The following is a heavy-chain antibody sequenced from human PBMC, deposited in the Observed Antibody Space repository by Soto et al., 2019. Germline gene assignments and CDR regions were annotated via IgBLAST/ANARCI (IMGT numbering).Heavy chain of an antibody. D-gene: IGHD3-3*01. V-gene: IGHV1-46*01. CDR1: GYTSTSYY. J-gene: IGHJ6*02. CDR3: ARDYEVGSGYPLSYYYYYGMDV. Sequence: ASVKVSCKASGYTSTSYYMHWVRQAPGQGLEWMGIINPSGGSTSYAQKFQGRVTMTRDTSTSTVYMELSSLRSEDTAVYYCARDYEVGSGYPLSYYYYYGMDVWGQGTTVTVSS. CDR2: INPSGGST.